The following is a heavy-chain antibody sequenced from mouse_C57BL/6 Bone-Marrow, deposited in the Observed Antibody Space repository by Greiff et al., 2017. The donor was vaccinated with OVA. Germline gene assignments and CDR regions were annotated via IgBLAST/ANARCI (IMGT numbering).Heavy chain of an antibody. Sequence: ESGAELARPGASVKLSCKASGYTFTSYGISWVKQRTGQGLEWIGEIYPRSGNTYYNEKFKGKATLTADKSSSTAYMELRSLTSEDSAVYFCASPLLRPFAYWGQGTLVTVSA. V-gene: IGHV1-81*01. CDR2: IYPRSGNT. CDR1: GYTFTSYG. D-gene: IGHD1-2*01. J-gene: IGHJ3*01. CDR3: ASPLLRPFAY.